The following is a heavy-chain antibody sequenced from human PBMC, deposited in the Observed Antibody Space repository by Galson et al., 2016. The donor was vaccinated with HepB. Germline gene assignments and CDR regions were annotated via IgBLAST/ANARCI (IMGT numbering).Heavy chain of an antibody. V-gene: IGHV3-11*06. D-gene: IGHD3-10*01. CDR2: IRSGSSCT. J-gene: IGHJ4*02. Sequence: SLRLSCAASGFIFSDYCMNWIRQAPGKGLEWVSNIRSGSSCTDDADSGKGRFNISRDNARNSLYLQMNSLRADDTAVYYFVNDRLGELLSEGDYWGQGTLVTVSS. CDR1: GFIFSDYC. CDR3: VNDRLGELLSEGDY.